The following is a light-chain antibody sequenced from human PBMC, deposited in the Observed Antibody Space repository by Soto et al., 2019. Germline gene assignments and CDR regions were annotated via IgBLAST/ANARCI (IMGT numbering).Light chain of an antibody. Sequence: DIQMTQSPSSLSSSVAEEFTITCRASQTIMTYLNWYQLKPGKPPRLLIYAASSLQSGVPSRFSGSGSGTDFTLTISSLQPDDFATYYCQQYNSYSSFGQGTKVDNK. J-gene: IGKJ1*01. CDR3: QQYNSYSS. CDR2: AAS. V-gene: IGKV1-39*01. CDR1: QTIMTY.